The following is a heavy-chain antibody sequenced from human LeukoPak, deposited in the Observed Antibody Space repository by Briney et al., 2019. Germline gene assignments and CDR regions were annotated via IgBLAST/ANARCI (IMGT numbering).Heavy chain of an antibody. J-gene: IGHJ4*02. V-gene: IGHV3-23*01. CDR3: AKGYGKFDY. CDR1: GFIFNNYD. Sequence: GGSLRLSCAASGFIFNNYDMNWVRQAPGKGLEWVSSISANGNRRYYADSVKGRFTISRDNSKNTLYLQMNSLRAEDTAVYYCAKGYGKFDYWGQGTLVTVSS. D-gene: IGHD3-16*01. CDR2: ISANGNRR.